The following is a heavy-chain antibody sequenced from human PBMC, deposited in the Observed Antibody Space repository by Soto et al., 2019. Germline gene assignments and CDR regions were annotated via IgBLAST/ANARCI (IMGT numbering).Heavy chain of an antibody. D-gene: IGHD3-10*01. CDR2: VYYTGST. J-gene: IGHJ5*02. CDR3: ANGMRLWFGELTWFDP. V-gene: IGHV4-61*01. CDR1: VDCVSSGRYY. Sequence: LSLPCIVSVDCVSSGRYYWSWSRQPPGKGLEWSGYVYYTGSTHCNPSLKSRVTISVDTAKNQFSLKLNSVTAADTAVYYCANGMRLWFGELTWFDPRGQGTLVTVSS.